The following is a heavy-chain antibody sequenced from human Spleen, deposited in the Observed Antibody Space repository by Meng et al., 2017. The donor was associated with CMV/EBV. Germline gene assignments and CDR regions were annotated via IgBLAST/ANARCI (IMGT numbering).Heavy chain of an antibody. CDR1: GFTFSSYG. V-gene: IGHV3-30*02. J-gene: IGHJ4*02. Sequence: GESLKISCAASGFTFSSYGMHWVRQAPGKGLEWVAFIRYDGSNKYYADSVKGRFTISRDNSKNTLYLQMNSLRAEDTAVYYCAKLEVLRYLEWLPLDYWGQGTLVTVSS. D-gene: IGHD3-3*01. CDR3: AKLEVLRYLEWLPLDY. CDR2: IRYDGSNK.